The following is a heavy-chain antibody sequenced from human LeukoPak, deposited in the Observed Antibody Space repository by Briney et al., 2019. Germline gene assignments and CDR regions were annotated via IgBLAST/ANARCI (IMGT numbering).Heavy chain of an antibody. D-gene: IGHD3-22*01. CDR3: AISSGRAYDY. V-gene: IGHV1-46*01. J-gene: IGHJ4*02. CDR2: INPSGGST. Sequence: ASVKVSCKASGYTFTGHYMHWARQAPGQGLEWMGIINPSGGSTSYAQKFQGRVTMTRDTSTSTVYMELSSLRSEDTAVYYCAISSGRAYDYWGQGTLVTVSS. CDR1: GYTFTGHY.